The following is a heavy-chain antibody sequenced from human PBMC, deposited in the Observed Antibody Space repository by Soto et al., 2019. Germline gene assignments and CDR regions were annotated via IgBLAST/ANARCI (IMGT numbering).Heavy chain of an antibody. J-gene: IGHJ3*02. V-gene: IGHV1-46*01. D-gene: IGHD3-22*01. Sequence: ASVKVSCKASGYTFTSYYMHWVRQAPGQGLEWMGIINPSGGSTSYAQKFQGRVTMTRDTSTSTVYMELSSLRSEDTAVYYCARVDSYDSSTRWNREHVDPFDIWGQGTMVTVSS. CDR2: INPSGGST. CDR3: ARVDSYDSSTRWNREHVDPFDI. CDR1: GYTFTSYY.